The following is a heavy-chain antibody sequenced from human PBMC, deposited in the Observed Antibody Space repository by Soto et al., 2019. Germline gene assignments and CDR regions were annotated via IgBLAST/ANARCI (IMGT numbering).Heavy chain of an antibody. CDR2: INHSGST. CDR3: ARGSTRRSKWPYFSGPFFDY. CDR1: GGSFSGYY. V-gene: IGHV4-34*01. Sequence: SETLSLTCAVYGGSFSGYYWSWIRQPPGKGLEWIGEINHSGSTNYNPSLKSRVTISVDTSKNQFSLKLSSVTAADTAVYYCARGSTRRSKWPYFSGPFFDYWGQGTLVTVSS. J-gene: IGHJ4*02. D-gene: IGHD5-12*01.